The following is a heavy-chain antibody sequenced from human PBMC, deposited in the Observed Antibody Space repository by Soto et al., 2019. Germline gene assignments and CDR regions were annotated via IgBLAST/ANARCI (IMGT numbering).Heavy chain of an antibody. Sequence: QVQLVQSGAEVKKPGASVMVSCRASGYTFTSHYMHWVRQAPGQGLEWMGMIDPSGGATTYAQKFQGRATITRDTSTTTVYRELSSLRPEDTAVYSCSRGLWQWLFDYWGQGTLVTVSS. CDR2: IDPSGGAT. CDR1: GYTFTSHY. CDR3: SRGLWQWLFDY. V-gene: IGHV1-46*03. J-gene: IGHJ4*02. D-gene: IGHD6-19*01.